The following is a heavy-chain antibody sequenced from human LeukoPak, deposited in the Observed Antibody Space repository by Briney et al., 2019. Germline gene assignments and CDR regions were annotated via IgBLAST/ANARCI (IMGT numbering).Heavy chain of an antibody. Sequence: PGGSLRLSCAASGFTFSSYSMDWVRLAPGKGLEWVSYISSSSSTIYYADSVKGRFTISRDNAKNSLYLQMNSLRAEDTAVYYCARQTEYDAFDIWGQGTMVTVSS. CDR3: ARQTEYDAFDI. CDR2: ISSSSSTI. CDR1: GFTFSSYS. J-gene: IGHJ3*02. D-gene: IGHD3-10*01. V-gene: IGHV3-48*01.